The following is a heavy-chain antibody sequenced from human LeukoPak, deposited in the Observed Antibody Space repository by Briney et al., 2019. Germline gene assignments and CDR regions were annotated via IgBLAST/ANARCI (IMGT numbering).Heavy chain of an antibody. V-gene: IGHV3-23*01. CDR3: AKGSRGNADFDS. J-gene: IGHJ4*02. CDR1: GFTFGSYA. CDR2: MTMTGDGP. Sequence: GGSLRLSCAASGFTFGSYAMSWVRQAPGRGLDWVSGMTMTGDGPYYADSVKGRFTISRDNSKNTLYLQMNSLRAEDTAVYYCAKGSRGNADFDSWGQGTLVTVSS.